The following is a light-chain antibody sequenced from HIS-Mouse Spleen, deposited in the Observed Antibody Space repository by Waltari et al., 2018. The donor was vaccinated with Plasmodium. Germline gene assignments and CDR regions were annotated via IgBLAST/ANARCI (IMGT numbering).Light chain of an antibody. J-gene: IGKJ3*01. CDR2: GAS. CDR3: QQYNNWSFT. Sequence: EIVMTQSPATLPVSPGARANLPCRASQRVSSNLAWYQQKPGQAPRLLIYGASTRATGIPARFSGSGSGTEFTLTISSLQSEDFAVYYCQQYNNWSFTFGPGTKVDIK. V-gene: IGKV3-15*01. CDR1: QRVSSN.